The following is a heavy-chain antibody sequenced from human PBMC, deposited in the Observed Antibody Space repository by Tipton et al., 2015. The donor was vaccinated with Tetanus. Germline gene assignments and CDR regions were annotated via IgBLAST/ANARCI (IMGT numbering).Heavy chain of an antibody. CDR3: AKDIFPASGRFLEWFGSALTYGTFDY. V-gene: IGHV3-23*01. D-gene: IGHD3-3*01. Sequence: SLRLSCEASGFTFSTYPFHWVRQAPGKGLERVAAIGDTEFATYYADSLKGRFTISRDNSKNTLSLQMIILRAEDTALYYCAKDIFPASGRFLEWFGSALTYGTFDYWGQGTLVTVSS. CDR1: GFTFSTYP. J-gene: IGHJ4*02. CDR2: IGDTEFAT.